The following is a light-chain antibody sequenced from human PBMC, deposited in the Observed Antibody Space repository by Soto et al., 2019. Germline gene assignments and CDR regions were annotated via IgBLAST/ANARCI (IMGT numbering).Light chain of an antibody. V-gene: IGKV3-20*01. CDR1: QSVSSNH. J-gene: IGKJ1*01. Sequence: EIVLTQSPGTLSLSPGERATLSCRASQSVSSNHLAWYQQKTGQTPRLLIYIASNRAPGIPDRFSGSGSGTHFPLPISRLDPEDFAVYYCQQYDSSPWTFGQGTKVQIK. CDR2: IAS. CDR3: QQYDSSPWT.